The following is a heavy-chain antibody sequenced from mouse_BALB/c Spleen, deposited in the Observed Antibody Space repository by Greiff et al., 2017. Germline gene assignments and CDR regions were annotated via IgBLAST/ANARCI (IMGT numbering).Heavy chain of an antibody. CDR2: IWGGGST. J-gene: IGHJ4*01. D-gene: IGHD2-4*01. Sequence: VMLVESGPGLVAPSQSLSITCTVSGFSLSRYSVHWVRQPPGKGLEWLGMIWGGGSTDYNSALKSRLSISKDNSKSQVFLKMNSLQTDDTAMYYCAVYYDYDGAMDYWGQGTSVTVSS. V-gene: IGHV2-6-4*01. CDR3: AVYYDYDGAMDY. CDR1: GFSLSRYS.